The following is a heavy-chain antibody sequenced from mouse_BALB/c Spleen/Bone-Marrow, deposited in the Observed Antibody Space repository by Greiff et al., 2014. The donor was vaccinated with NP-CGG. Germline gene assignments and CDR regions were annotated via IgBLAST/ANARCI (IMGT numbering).Heavy chain of an antibody. Sequence: EVHLVESGGGLVKPGGPLRLSCAASGFAFSSYDMSWVRQTPEKRLEWVAYISSGGGSTYYPDTVKGRFTISRDNAKNTLYLQMSSLKSEDTAMYYCARPLYYYGSSPFYAMDYWGQGTSVTVSS. CDR1: GFAFSSYD. J-gene: IGHJ4*01. CDR3: ARPLYYYGSSPFYAMDY. D-gene: IGHD1-1*01. CDR2: ISSGGGST. V-gene: IGHV5-12-1*01.